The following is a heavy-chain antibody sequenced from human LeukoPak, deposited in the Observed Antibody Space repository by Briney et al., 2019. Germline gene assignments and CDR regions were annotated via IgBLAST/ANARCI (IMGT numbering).Heavy chain of an antibody. J-gene: IGHJ4*02. D-gene: IGHD3-10*01. CDR2: ISGSGGST. CDR1: GFTFSNAW. Sequence: GGSLRLSCAASGFTFSNAWMSWVRQAPGKGLEWVSGISGSGGSTYYADSVKGRFTISRDNPKNTLYLQMNSLRAEDTAVYYCAKDRRISLVRGATDYWGQGTLVTVSS. V-gene: IGHV3-23*01. CDR3: AKDRRISLVRGATDY.